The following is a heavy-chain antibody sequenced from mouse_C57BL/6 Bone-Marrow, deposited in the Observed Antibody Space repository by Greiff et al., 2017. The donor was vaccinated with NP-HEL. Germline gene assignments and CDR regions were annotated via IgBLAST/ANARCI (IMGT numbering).Heavy chain of an antibody. CDR1: GFSLSTSGMG. Sequence: QVTLKVSGPGILQSSQTLSLTCSFSGFSLSTSGMGVSWIRQPSGKGLEWLAHIYWDDDKRYNPSLKSRLTISKDTSRNQVFLKITSVDTADTATYYCARSSTPYGSSYFWYFDVWGTGTTVTVSS. D-gene: IGHD1-1*01. J-gene: IGHJ1*03. CDR3: ARSSTPYGSSYFWYFDV. CDR2: IYWDDDK. V-gene: IGHV8-12*01.